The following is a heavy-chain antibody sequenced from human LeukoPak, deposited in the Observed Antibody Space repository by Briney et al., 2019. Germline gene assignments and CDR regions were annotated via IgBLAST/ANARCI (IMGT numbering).Heavy chain of an antibody. D-gene: IGHD3-22*01. Sequence: PSGTLSLTCTVSGGSISSYYWSWIRQPPGKGLEWIGYIYYSGSTNYNPSLKSRVTISVDTSKNQFSLKLSSVTAADTAVYYCARGTNYYDSSGYYPEEVYFDYWGQGTLVTVSS. CDR1: GGSISSYY. CDR2: IYYSGST. CDR3: ARGTNYYDSSGYYPEEVYFDY. V-gene: IGHV4-59*01. J-gene: IGHJ4*02.